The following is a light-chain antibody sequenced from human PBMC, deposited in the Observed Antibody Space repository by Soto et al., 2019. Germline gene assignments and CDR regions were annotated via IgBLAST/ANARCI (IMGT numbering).Light chain of an antibody. Sequence: DIQMTQSPSTLSASVGDRVTITCRASQSISSWLAWYQQKPGKAPTLVIYKASSLESGVPSRFSGSGSGTEFTLTISSLQPDDFATYYCQQYNSYSITFGQGTRLEIK. V-gene: IGKV1-5*03. CDR3: QQYNSYSIT. CDR2: KAS. CDR1: QSISSW. J-gene: IGKJ5*01.